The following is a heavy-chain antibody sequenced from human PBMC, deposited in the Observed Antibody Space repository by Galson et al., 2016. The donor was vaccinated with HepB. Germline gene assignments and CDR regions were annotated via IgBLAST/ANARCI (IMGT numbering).Heavy chain of an antibody. CDR1: GFSFSTYW. CDR3: ARDRCSSTTCYGKYSNWFDP. CDR2: ISNDGSNK. J-gene: IGHJ5*02. Sequence: SLRLSCAASGFSFSTYWMSWVRQAPGKGLEWVAVISNDGSNKYYADSVEGRFTISRDNSKNTLYLQMNSLRPEDTAVYYCARDRCSSTTCYGKYSNWFDPWGQGTLVAVSS. V-gene: IGHV3-30*03. D-gene: IGHD2-2*01.